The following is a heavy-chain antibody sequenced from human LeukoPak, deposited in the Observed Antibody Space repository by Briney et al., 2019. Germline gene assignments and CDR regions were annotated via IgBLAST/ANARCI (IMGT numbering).Heavy chain of an antibody. Sequence: ASVKVSCKASGYTFTGYYMHWVRQAPGQGLEWMGWINPNSGGTNYAQKFQGRVTMTRDTSISTAYMELSRLRSDDTAVYYCARVHRGSNPRSGQNAFDIWGQGTAVTVSS. J-gene: IGHJ3*02. CDR1: GYTFTGYY. CDR2: INPNSGGT. V-gene: IGHV1-2*02. D-gene: IGHD2-8*01. CDR3: ARVHRGSNPRSGQNAFDI.